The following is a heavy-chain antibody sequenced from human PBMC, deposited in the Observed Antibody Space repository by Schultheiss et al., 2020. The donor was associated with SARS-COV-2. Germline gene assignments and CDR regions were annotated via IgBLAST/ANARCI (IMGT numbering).Heavy chain of an antibody. CDR3: ARDRDSSGYYPFDY. J-gene: IGHJ4*02. CDR1: GGSFSGYY. Sequence: SETLSLTCAVYGGSFSGYYWSWIRQPPGKGLEWIGSIYYSGSTYYNPSLKSRVTISVDTSKNQFSLKLSSVTAADTAVYYCARDRDSSGYYPFDYWGQGTLVTVSS. V-gene: IGHV4-34*01. D-gene: IGHD3-22*01. CDR2: IYYSGST.